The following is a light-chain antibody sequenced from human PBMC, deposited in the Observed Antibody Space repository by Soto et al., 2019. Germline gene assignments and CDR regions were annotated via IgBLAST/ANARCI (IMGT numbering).Light chain of an antibody. V-gene: IGKV1-12*01. CDR3: QHTNTFPLT. J-gene: IGKJ4*01. CDR1: QGINIW. CDR2: AAS. Sequence: DIQMTQSPSSAAASAGDRVTITCRASQGINIWLAWYQQKPGKAPKLLIYAASSLQRGVPSRFSGSGSGTDFTLTINSLQPEDFATYYCQHTNTFPLTFGGGTKVDIK.